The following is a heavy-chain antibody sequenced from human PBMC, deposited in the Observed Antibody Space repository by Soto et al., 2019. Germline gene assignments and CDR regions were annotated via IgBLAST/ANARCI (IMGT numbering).Heavy chain of an antibody. Sequence: ASETLSLTCTVSGGSISSYYWSWIRQPAGKGLEWIGRIYTSGSTNYNPSLKSRVTMSVDTSKNQFSLKLSSVTAADTAVYYCATHAQDPGRDYWGQGTLVTVSS. J-gene: IGHJ4*02. CDR2: IYTSGST. CDR1: GGSISSYY. V-gene: IGHV4-4*07. CDR3: ATHAQDPGRDY.